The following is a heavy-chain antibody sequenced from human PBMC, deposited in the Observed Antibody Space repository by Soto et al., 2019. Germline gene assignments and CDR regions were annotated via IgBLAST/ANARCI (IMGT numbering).Heavy chain of an antibody. J-gene: IGHJ4*01. Sequence: GSFVDNYRTRTCAGTGTGLELIWEINHSGSTNYNPSLKSRVTISVDTSKNQFSLKLTSVNTADTAIYYCTRGGDRYSTGHWGHGTLVTVSS. CDR3: TRGGDRYSTGH. V-gene: IGHV4-34*01. D-gene: IGHD4-4*01. CDR2: INHSGST. CDR1: GSFVDNY.